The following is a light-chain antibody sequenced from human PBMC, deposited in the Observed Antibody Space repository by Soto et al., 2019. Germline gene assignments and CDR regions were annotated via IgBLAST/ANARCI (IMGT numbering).Light chain of an antibody. CDR3: QQYYTYWHM. V-gene: IGKV1-33*01. CDR2: DAS. J-gene: IGKJ1*01. Sequence: DIQITQSPSSLSASVVEGVTITCQASQDISNYLNWYQQKPGKAPKLLIYDASNLESGVPSTFSGSGSGTEFTLTISSLQPDDFATYYCQQYYTYWHMFGQGTKVDI. CDR1: QDISNY.